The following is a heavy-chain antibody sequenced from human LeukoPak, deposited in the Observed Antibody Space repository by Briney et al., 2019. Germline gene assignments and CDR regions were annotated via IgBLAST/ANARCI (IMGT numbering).Heavy chain of an antibody. CDR1: GYTFTSYA. Sequence: ASVKVSCKASGYTFTSYAMNWVRQAPGQGLEWMGWINTNTGNPTYAQGFTGRFVFSLDTSVSTAYLQISSLKAEDTAVYYCARDGLRGYSGYVPYYYYYYMDVWSKGTTVTVSS. CDR3: ARDGLRGYSGYVPYYYYYYMDV. V-gene: IGHV7-4-1*02. CDR2: INTNTGNP. D-gene: IGHD5-12*01. J-gene: IGHJ6*03.